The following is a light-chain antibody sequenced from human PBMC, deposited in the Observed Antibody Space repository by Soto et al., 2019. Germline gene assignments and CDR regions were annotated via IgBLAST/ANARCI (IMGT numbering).Light chain of an antibody. V-gene: IGKV3-20*01. J-gene: IGKJ5*01. CDR1: QSVSSSY. CDR2: GAS. Sequence: EIVLTQSPGTLSLSPGERATLSCRASQSVSSSYLAWYQQKPGQAPRLHIYGASSRATGIPDRFSGSGSGTDFTLTISRLEPEDFAGYYCQQYGSSPSITFGQGTRLEIK. CDR3: QQYGSSPSIT.